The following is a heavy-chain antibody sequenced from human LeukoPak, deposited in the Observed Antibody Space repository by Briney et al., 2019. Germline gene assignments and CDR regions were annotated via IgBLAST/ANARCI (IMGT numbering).Heavy chain of an antibody. V-gene: IGHV4-34*01. J-gene: IGHJ4*02. CDR3: ARGDILTGYSY. D-gene: IGHD3-9*01. CDR2: INHSGST. CDR1: GGSISSFY. Sequence: PSETLSLTCTVSGGSISSFYWTWIRQPPGKGLEWIGEINHSGSTHYNPSLKSRVTISVDTSKNQFSLKLSSVTAADTAVYYCARGDILTGYSYWGQGTLVTVSS.